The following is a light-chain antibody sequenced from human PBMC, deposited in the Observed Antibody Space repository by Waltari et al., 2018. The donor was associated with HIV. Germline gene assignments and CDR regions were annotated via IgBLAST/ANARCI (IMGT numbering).Light chain of an antibody. Sequence: QSVLTQPPSVSGTPGQRGTISCSGASSNIGRNTSKWFQLLPGTAPKLLIYTDNQRPSGVPDRFSGSKSGTSASLAISGLQSEDEADYFCAAWDDSLNGLWVFGGGTKLTVL. V-gene: IGLV1-44*01. CDR3: AAWDDSLNGLWV. J-gene: IGLJ3*02. CDR1: SSNIGRNT. CDR2: TDN.